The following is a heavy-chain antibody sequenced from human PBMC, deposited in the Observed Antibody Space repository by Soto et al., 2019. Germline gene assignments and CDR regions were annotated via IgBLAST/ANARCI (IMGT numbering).Heavy chain of an antibody. CDR1: GYTLTSYG. V-gene: IGHV1-18*01. J-gene: IGHJ4*02. CDR2: ISGYNRKT. CDR3: TRDAGLDSRSYYCGK. D-gene: IGHD3-22*01. Sequence: QVQLVQSGGAVKNPGAAVKVSCKASGYTLTSYGFSWVRQAPGQGLEWMGWISGYNRKTKYAQKFQGRVTMTTDTPSSPAYMEVTSLTCDDTAVYYCTRDAGLDSRSYYCGKWGRGTLLAVSS.